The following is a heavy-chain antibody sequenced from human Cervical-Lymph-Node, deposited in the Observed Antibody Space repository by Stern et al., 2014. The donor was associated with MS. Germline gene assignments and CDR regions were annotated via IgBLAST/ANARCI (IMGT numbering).Heavy chain of an antibody. D-gene: IGHD3-22*01. CDR3: ARDRRHYDTSGGYYFDS. CDR1: GGTFSYYA. V-gene: IGHV1-69*01. CDR2: IIPIVGTA. Sequence: VHLVESGAEVKKPGSSVKVSCTASGGTFSYYAINWVRQAPGQGPEWMGGIIPIVGTANYAQKFQGRVTITADEPTRTAYMELSSLRSEDTAVYYCARDRRHYDTSGGYYFDSWGQGTLVTVSS. J-gene: IGHJ4*02.